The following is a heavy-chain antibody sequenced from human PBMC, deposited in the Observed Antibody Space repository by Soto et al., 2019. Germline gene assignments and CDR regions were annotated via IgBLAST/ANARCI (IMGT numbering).Heavy chain of an antibody. CDR3: ASYYYDSSGYYRNWFDP. CDR2: IYYSGST. Sequence: SETLSLTCTVSGGSISSYYWSWIRQPPGKGLEWIGYIYYSGSTNYNPSLKSRVTISVDTSKNQFSLKLSSVTAADTAVYYCASYYYDSSGYYRNWFDPWGQGTLVTVSS. V-gene: IGHV4-59*01. CDR1: GGSISSYY. D-gene: IGHD3-22*01. J-gene: IGHJ5*02.